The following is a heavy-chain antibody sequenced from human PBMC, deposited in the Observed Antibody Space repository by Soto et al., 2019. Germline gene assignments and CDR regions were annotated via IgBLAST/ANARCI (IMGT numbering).Heavy chain of an antibody. CDR2: IIPIFASS. CDR1: GGTFSNFG. V-gene: IGHV1-69*01. CDR3: AKEVAAAGDHFYFHGLDV. D-gene: IGHD6-13*01. J-gene: IGHJ6*02. Sequence: QVQLVQSGAEVKKPGSSVRVSCKASGGTFSNFGFSWVRQAPGQGLEWMGGIIPIFASSNYAQKFQGRLTITADESTSTAYMDLSSLRSEDTAVYFCAKEVAAAGDHFYFHGLDVWGQGTTVTVSS.